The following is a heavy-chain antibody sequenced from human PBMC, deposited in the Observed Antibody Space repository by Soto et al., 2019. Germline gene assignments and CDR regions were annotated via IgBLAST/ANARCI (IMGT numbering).Heavy chain of an antibody. CDR1: GGSMSSHY. CDR3: ARRGYGPGFPYYYGMDV. CDR2: IYYSGST. V-gene: IGHV4-59*11. D-gene: IGHD3-10*01. J-gene: IGHJ6*02. Sequence: PSETLSHPNTVSGGSMSSHYWSWIRQHTGKGLEWIGYIYYSGSTNYNPSLKSRVTMSVDTPKNQFSLKLSSVTAADTAVYYCARRGYGPGFPYYYGMDVWGQGTTVTVSS.